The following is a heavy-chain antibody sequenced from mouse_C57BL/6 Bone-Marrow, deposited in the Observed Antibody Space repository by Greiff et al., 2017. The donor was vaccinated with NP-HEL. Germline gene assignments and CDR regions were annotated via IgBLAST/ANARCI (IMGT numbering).Heavy chain of an antibody. V-gene: IGHV5-17*01. J-gene: IGHJ1*03. CDR3: ARDYYYGSSWYFDV. D-gene: IGHD1-1*01. CDR2: ISSGSSTI. CDR1: GFTFSDYG. Sequence: EVHLVESGGGLVKPGGSLKLSCAASGFTFSDYGMHWVRQAPEKGLAWVAYISSGSSTIYYADTVKGRFTISRDNAKNTLFLQMTSLRSEDTAMYYCARDYYYGSSWYFDVWGTGTTVTVSS.